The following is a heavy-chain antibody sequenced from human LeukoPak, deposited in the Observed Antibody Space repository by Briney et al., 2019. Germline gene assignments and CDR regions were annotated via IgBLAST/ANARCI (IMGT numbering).Heavy chain of an antibody. CDR3: AKDLSTLTRVVYDYGGNMGLNYYMDV. CDR1: GFTFSSYG. Sequence: PGGSLRLSCPASGFTFSSYGMHWVRQAPGKGLEWVAFIRYDGSNKYYADSVKGRFTISRDNSKNTLYLQMNSLRAEDTAVYYCAKDLSTLTRVVYDYGGNMGLNYYMDVWGKGTTVTVSS. D-gene: IGHD4-23*01. V-gene: IGHV3-30*02. CDR2: IRYDGSNK. J-gene: IGHJ6*03.